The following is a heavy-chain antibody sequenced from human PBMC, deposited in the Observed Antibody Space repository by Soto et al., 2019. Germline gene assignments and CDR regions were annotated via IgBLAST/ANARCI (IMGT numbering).Heavy chain of an antibody. Sequence: ASLKGACKASGYTFTGYFMHWVRQAPGQGLEWMGWINPNSGGTNYAQKFQGWVTMTRDTSISTAYMELSRLRSDDTAVYYCARDRDIDDAFDIWGQGTMVTVSS. V-gene: IGHV1-2*04. CDR3: ARDRDIDDAFDI. CDR1: GYTFTGYF. D-gene: IGHD2-15*01. J-gene: IGHJ3*02. CDR2: INPNSGGT.